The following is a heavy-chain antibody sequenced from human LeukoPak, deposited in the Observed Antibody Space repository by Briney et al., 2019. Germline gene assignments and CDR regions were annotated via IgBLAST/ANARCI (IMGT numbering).Heavy chain of an antibody. J-gene: IGHJ5*02. CDR3: ARHHYGSGSYYSDWFDP. Sequence: SETLSLTCTVSGGSISSGGYYWSWIRQHPGKGLEWIGYIYYSGSTYYNPSLKSRVTISVDTSKNQFSLKLSSVTAADTAVYYCARHHYGSGSYYSDWFDPWGQGTLVTVSS. CDR1: GGSISSGGYY. CDR2: IYYSGST. D-gene: IGHD3-10*01. V-gene: IGHV4-31*03.